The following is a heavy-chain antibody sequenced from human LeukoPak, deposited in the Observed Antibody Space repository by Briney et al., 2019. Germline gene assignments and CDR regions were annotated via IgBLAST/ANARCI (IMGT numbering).Heavy chain of an antibody. CDR1: GGSIISGSYY. CDR2: ISSSGNT. J-gene: IGHJ5*02. Sequence: SQTPSLTCTVSGGSIISGSYYWSWIRQPAGKGLEWIGRISSSGNTNYNPSLKSRITISIDTSKNQFSLKLSSVTAADTAVYYCARSPSAGWFDPWGQGTLVTVSS. CDR3: ARSPSAGWFDP. V-gene: IGHV4-61*02.